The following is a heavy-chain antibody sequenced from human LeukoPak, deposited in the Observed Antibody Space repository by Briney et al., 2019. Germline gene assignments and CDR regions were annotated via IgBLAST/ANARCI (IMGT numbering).Heavy chain of an antibody. CDR1: GGTFSSYA. CDR2: IIPIFGTA. J-gene: IGHJ4*02. D-gene: IGHD6-6*01. CDR3: AKVPPPLYSSSSDPHY. V-gene: IGHV1-69*13. Sequence: SVKVSCKASGGTFSSYAISWVRQAPGQGLEWMGGIIPIFGTANYAQKFQGRVTITADESTSTAYMELSSLRSEDTAVYYCAKVPPPLYSSSSDPHYWGQGTLVTVSS.